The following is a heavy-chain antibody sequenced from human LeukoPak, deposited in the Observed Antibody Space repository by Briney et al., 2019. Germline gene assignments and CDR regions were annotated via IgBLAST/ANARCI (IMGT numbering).Heavy chain of an antibody. D-gene: IGHD5-24*01. J-gene: IGHJ4*02. V-gene: IGHV1-2*02. CDR2: INPNSGGT. CDR3: ARGRPEMATTHPVDY. CDR1: GYTFTGYY. Sequence: GASVKVSCKASGYTFTGYYMHWVRQAPGQGLEWMGWINPNSGGTNYAQKFQGRVTMTRDTSISTAYMELSRLRSDDTAVYYCARGRPEMATTHPVDYWGQGTLVTVSS.